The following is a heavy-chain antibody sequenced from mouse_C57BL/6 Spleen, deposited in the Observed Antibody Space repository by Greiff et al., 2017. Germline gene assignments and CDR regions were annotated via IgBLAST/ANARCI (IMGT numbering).Heavy chain of an antibody. CDR3: VRQSAMDY. CDR2: IRSKSNNYAT. CDR1: GFSFNTYA. Sequence: VQLQQSGGGLVQPKGSLKLSCAASGFSFNTYAMNWVRQAPGKGLEWVARIRSKSNNYATYYADSVKDRSTISRDDSESMLYLQMNNLKTEDTAMYYRVRQSAMDYWGQGTSVTVSS. V-gene: IGHV10-1*01. J-gene: IGHJ4*01.